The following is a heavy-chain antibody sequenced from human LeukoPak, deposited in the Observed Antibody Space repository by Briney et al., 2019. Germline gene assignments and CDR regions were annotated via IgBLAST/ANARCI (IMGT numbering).Heavy chain of an antibody. V-gene: IGHV3-23*01. CDR2: ISGSGGST. Sequence: GGSLRLSCAASGFTFSSYAMSWVRQAPGKGLEWVSGISGSGGSTYYADSVKGRFTISRDNSKNTLDLQMNSLRAEDTAVYYCAKIRRNNWNDPFDYWGQGTLVTVSS. J-gene: IGHJ4*02. CDR1: GFTFSSYA. CDR3: AKIRRNNWNDPFDY. D-gene: IGHD1-20*01.